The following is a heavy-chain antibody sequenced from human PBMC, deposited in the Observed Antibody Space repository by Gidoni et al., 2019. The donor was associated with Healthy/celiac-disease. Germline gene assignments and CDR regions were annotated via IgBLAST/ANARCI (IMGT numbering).Heavy chain of an antibody. Sequence: EVQLVESGGGLVKPGGSLRLSCAASGFTFSSYSMNWVRQAPGKGLEWVSSISSSSSYIYYADSVKGRFTISRDNAKNSLYLQMNSLRAEDTAVYYCARDITAYEVTPSPFDYWGQGTLVTVSS. V-gene: IGHV3-21*01. D-gene: IGHD2-21*02. CDR2: ISSSSSYI. J-gene: IGHJ4*02. CDR1: GFTFSSYS. CDR3: ARDITAYEVTPSPFDY.